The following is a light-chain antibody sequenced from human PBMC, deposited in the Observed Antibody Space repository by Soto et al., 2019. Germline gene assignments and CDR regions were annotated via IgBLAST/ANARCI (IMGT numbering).Light chain of an antibody. CDR1: QRLSSN. CDR3: QQYNNWPPIT. CDR2: GVS. Sequence: ETVMTQSPANLSVSPVERAALSCRASQRLSSNLAWYQQKPGQAPRLLIYGVSTRATGVPARFSGSGSGTEFTLTISSLQSEDFAVYYCQQYNNWPPITFGQGTRLEIK. J-gene: IGKJ5*01. V-gene: IGKV3-15*01.